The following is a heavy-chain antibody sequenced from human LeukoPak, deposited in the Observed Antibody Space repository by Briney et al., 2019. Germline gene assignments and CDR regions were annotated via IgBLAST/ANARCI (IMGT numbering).Heavy chain of an antibody. CDR1: GGTLSSYA. Sequence: EASVTVSCKASGGTLSSYAISWVRQAPGQGLEWMGRIIPIFGIANYAQKFQGRATITADKSTSTAYMELSSLRSEDTAVYYCATVVPNDYYYYYGMDVWGQGTTVTVSS. V-gene: IGHV1-69*04. D-gene: IGHD2-15*01. CDR2: IIPIFGIA. CDR3: ATVVPNDYYYYYGMDV. J-gene: IGHJ6*02.